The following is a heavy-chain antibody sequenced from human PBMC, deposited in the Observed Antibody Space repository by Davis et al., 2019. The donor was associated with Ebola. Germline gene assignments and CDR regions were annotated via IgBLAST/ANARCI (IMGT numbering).Heavy chain of an antibody. CDR1: GDSVSNNGVT. J-gene: IGHJ4*02. V-gene: IGHV6-1*01. Sequence: HSQTLSLTCDISGDSVSNNGVTWNWIRKSPSRGLEWLWRTYYASAYYYDNGTSLTSRITIIPETSKNEVSLHLKSVIPEDTAVYFCAREEENVFGNWGQGTLVTVSS. CDR3: AREEENVFGN. CDR2: TYYASAYYY.